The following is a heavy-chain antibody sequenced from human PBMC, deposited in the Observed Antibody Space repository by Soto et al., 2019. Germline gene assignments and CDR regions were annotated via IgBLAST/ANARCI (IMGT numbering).Heavy chain of an antibody. CDR2: IYYSGST. CDR3: ARLTTVTTYVY. D-gene: IGHD4-17*01. V-gene: IGHV4-39*01. Sequence: SETLSLTCTVSGGSISSSSYYWGWIRQPPEKGLEWIGSIYYSGSTYYNPSLKSRVTISVDTSKNQFSLKLSSVTAADTAVYYCARLTTVTTYVYWGQGTLVTVSS. J-gene: IGHJ4*02. CDR1: GGSISSSSYY.